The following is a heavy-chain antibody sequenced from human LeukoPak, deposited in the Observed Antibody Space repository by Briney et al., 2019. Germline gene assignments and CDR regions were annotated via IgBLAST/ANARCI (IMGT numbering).Heavy chain of an antibody. Sequence: SETLFLTRTVSGGSLSSHYWSWIRQPPGKGLGWIGYIYYSGSTTYNPSLRSRVTISVDPSKNQISLRLSSVTAADTAVYYCARFLAGNWNDQKAFDIWGQGTLVTVSS. D-gene: IGHD1-1*01. CDR1: GGSLSSHY. CDR2: IYYSGST. J-gene: IGHJ3*02. CDR3: ARFLAGNWNDQKAFDI. V-gene: IGHV4-59*11.